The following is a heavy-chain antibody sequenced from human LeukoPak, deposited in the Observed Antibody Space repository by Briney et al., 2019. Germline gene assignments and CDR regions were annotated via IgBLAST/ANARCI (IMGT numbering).Heavy chain of an antibody. J-gene: IGHJ3*01. CDR3: ARDRGSGDSFDL. CDR2: IWFDGSNQ. D-gene: IGHD6-19*01. Sequence: GGSLRLSCAASGFTFSAYGMHWVRQAPGKGLEWVAVIWFDGSNQYYVDSVRGRFSISRDNSKNTLYLQMNTLRAEDTGVYYCARDRGSGDSFDLWGQGAMVTVSS. CDR1: GFTFSAYG. V-gene: IGHV3-33*01.